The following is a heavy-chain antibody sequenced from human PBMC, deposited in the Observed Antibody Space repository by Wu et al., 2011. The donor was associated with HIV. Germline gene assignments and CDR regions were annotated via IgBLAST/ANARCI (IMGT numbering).Heavy chain of an antibody. V-gene: IGHV1-69*06. CDR3: ASFGEGYYFDY. CDR1: GGNFINYA. D-gene: IGHD3-10*01. CDR2: IIAIFGTA. Sequence: QVQLVQSGAEVKTPGSSVKVSCKASGGNFINYAISWVRQAPGQGLEWMGGIIAIFGTANYAQKFQGRVTITADKSTSTAYMELSSLRSEDTAVYYCASFGEGYYFDYWGQGTLVTVSS. J-gene: IGHJ4*02.